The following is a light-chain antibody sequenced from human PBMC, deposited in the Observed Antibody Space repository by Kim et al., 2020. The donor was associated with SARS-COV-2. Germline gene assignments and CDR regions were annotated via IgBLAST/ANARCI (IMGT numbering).Light chain of an antibody. Sequence: QSALTQPASVSASPGQSITISCTGTSTDVGGYHYVSWYQQHPGKAPKLLIYDVSNRPSGVSNRFSGSKSANTASLTISGLQPEDEADYYCYSYTRRATPYVFGTGTKVTVL. J-gene: IGLJ1*01. V-gene: IGLV2-14*03. CDR2: DVS. CDR1: STDVGGYHY. CDR3: YSYTRRATPYV.